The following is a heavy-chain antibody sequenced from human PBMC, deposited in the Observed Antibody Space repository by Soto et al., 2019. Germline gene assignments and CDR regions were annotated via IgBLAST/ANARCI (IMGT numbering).Heavy chain of an antibody. V-gene: IGHV3-33*01. D-gene: IGHD3-3*01. CDR3: ARDLRDDFWSGFAHISYGMDV. CDR1: GFTFSSYG. CDR2: IWYDGSNK. J-gene: IGHJ6*02. Sequence: QVQLVESGGGVVQPGRSLRLSCAASGFTFSSYGMHWVRQAPGKGLEWVAVIWYDGSNKYYADSVKGRFTISRDNSKNTLYLQMNSLRAEDTAVYYCARDLRDDFWSGFAHISYGMDVWGQGTTVTVSS.